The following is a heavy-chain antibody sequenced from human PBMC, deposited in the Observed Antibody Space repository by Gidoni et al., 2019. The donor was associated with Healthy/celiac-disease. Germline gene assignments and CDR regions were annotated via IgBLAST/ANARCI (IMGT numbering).Heavy chain of an antibody. D-gene: IGHD2-2*01. CDR2: IVVGSGNT. Sequence: QMQMVQSGPEVKKPGTSVKVSCKASGFTFTSSAVQWVRQARGQRLEWIGWIVVGSGNTNYAQKFQERVTITRDMSTSTAYMELSSLRSEDTAVYYCAADLTPTMPHAFDIWGQGTMVTVSS. J-gene: IGHJ3*02. CDR1: GFTFTSSA. V-gene: IGHV1-58*01. CDR3: AADLTPTMPHAFDI.